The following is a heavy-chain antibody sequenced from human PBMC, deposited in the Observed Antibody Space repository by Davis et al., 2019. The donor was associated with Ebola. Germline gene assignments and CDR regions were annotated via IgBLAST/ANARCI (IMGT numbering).Heavy chain of an antibody. CDR2: MNPNSGDT. V-gene: IGHV1-8*01. Sequence: AASVKVSCKASGYTFSNYAINWVRQATGQGLEWMGWMNPNSGDTGYAQKFQGRVTMTRNTSISTAYMELSSLRSEDTAVYYCAREGKGDGFIYYYGMDVWGQGTTVTVSS. CDR3: AREGKGDGFIYYYGMDV. J-gene: IGHJ6*02. CDR1: GYTFSNYA.